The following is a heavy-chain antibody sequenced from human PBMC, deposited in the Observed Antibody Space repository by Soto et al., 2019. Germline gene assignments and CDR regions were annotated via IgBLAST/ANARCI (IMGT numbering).Heavy chain of an antibody. CDR1: GFTFSDYY. V-gene: IGHV3-11*01. CDR3: ARDLSPYSDYYDESTSETWCDP. CDR2: ISKSGSII. Sequence: GGSLRLSCAASGFTFSDYYMSWLRQPPGKGLEWVSYISKSGSIIHFADSVKGRFAISRDNAKNTLYLQMSSLRAEDTALYYCARDLSPYSDYYDESTSETWCDPWGQGTLVTVSS. D-gene: IGHD3-16*01. J-gene: IGHJ5*02.